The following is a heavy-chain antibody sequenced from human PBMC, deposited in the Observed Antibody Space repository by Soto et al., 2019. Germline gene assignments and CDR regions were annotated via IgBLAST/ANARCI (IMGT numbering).Heavy chain of an antibody. CDR1: GFTFSSYA. D-gene: IGHD4-17*01. CDR3: ARGPTVTTLIAEYFQH. Sequence: EVQLVESGGGLVQPGGSLRLSCAASGFTFSSYAMHWVRQAPGKGLEYVSAISSNGGSTYYANSVKGRFTISRDNSKNTLYRQMGSLRAEDMAVYYCARGPTVTTLIAEYFQHWGQGTLVTVSS. V-gene: IGHV3-64*01. J-gene: IGHJ1*01. CDR2: ISSNGGST.